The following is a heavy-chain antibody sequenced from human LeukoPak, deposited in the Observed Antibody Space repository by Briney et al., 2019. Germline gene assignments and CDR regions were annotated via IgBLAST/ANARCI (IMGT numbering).Heavy chain of an antibody. Sequence: SETLSLTCTVSGYSISSGYYWGWIRQPPGKGLEWIGSIYHSGSTYYNPSLKSRVTISVDTSKNQFSLKLSSVTAADTAVYYCASSRGERWLHKFDYWGQETLVTVSS. CDR2: IYHSGST. J-gene: IGHJ4*02. CDR1: GYSISSGYY. D-gene: IGHD5-24*01. CDR3: ASSRGERWLHKFDY. V-gene: IGHV4-38-2*02.